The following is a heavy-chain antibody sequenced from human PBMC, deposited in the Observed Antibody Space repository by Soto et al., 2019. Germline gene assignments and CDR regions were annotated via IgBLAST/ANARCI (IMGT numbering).Heavy chain of an antibody. V-gene: IGHV3-53*01. Sequence: DVQLVESGGGLIQPGESLRLSCAAFGLTISGKKYVAWVRQAPGKGLEWVSGLYDVDGSFYADSVRGRFTTSSDSSNTTVDLQMNDLRPDDTAVYYCATWHEREHAYDVWGQGTTVTVSS. CDR3: ATWHEREHAYDV. D-gene: IGHD1-1*01. J-gene: IGHJ3*01. CDR2: LYDVDGS. CDR1: GLTISGKKY.